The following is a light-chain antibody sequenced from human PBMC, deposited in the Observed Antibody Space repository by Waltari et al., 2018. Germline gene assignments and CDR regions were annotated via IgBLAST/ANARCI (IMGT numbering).Light chain of an antibody. V-gene: IGLV2-23*03. CDR2: EGS. Sequence: QSALTQPASVSGSPGQSITISCTRTSSDVGGYNLVSWYQQHPGKAPKLMIYEGSKRPSGVSNRFSGSKSGNTASLRISGLQAEDEADYYCCSYAGSSTFEVFGGGTKLTVL. CDR3: CSYAGSSTFEV. J-gene: IGLJ2*01. CDR1: SSDVGGYNL.